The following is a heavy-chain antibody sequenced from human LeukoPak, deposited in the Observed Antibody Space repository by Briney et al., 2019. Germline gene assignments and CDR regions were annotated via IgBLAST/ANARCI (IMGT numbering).Heavy chain of an antibody. Sequence: ASVKVSCKASGYTFTGYDMHWVRQAPGQGREWMGWINPNSGGTNYAQKFQGRVTMTRDTSISTAYMELSRLRSDDTAVYYCARYDYSNLDMAEYFQHWGQGTLVTVSS. D-gene: IGHD4-11*01. V-gene: IGHV1-2*02. CDR3: ARYDYSNLDMAEYFQH. J-gene: IGHJ1*01. CDR1: GYTFTGYD. CDR2: INPNSGGT.